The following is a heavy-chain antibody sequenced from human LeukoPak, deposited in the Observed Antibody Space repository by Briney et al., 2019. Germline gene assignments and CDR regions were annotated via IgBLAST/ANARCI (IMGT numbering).Heavy chain of an antibody. Sequence: SETLSLTCSVSGVSITDSYWAWIRQPPGRGLDWIGYVYYSANTHYNPSLRSRVTMSADTSRNQFSLKLSSVTAADTAVYYCARIVPYNYGYVDYWGQGTLVTVSS. J-gene: IGHJ4*02. V-gene: IGHV4-59*01. CDR1: GVSITDSY. CDR2: VYYSANT. D-gene: IGHD5-18*01. CDR3: ARIVPYNYGYVDY.